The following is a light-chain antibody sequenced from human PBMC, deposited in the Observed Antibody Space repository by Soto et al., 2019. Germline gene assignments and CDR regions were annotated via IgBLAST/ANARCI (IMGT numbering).Light chain of an antibody. CDR3: QQYYSSPFT. Sequence: DIVMTQSPDSLAVSLGERATINCKSSQSVLYSSNSKNYLTWYQQKPGQPPKLLIYWASTRESGVPDRFSGSGSGTDFTLTISGLQAEDVAVYYCQQYYSSPFTFGPGTKVDIK. CDR1: QSVLYSSNSKNY. CDR2: WAS. J-gene: IGKJ3*01. V-gene: IGKV4-1*01.